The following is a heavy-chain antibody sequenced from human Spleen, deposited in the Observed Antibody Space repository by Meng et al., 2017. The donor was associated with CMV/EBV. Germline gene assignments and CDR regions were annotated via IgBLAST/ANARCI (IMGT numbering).Heavy chain of an antibody. D-gene: IGHD3-22*01. J-gene: IGHJ4*02. CDR3: AHSRVVVTTPFFDY. CDR1: GFSLSTSGVG. V-gene: IGHV2-5*01. Sequence: SGPTLVKPTQTLTLTCTFSGFSLSTSGVGVGWIRQPPGKALEWLALIYWNDDKRYSPSLKSRLTTTKDTSKNQVVLTMTNMDPVDTATYYCAHSRVVVTTPFFDYWGQGTLVTVSS. CDR2: IYWNDDK.